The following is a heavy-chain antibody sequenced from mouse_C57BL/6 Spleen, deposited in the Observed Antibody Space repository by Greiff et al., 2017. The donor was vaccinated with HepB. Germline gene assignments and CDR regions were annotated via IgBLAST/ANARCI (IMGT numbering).Heavy chain of an antibody. CDR2: IYPGDGDT. V-gene: IGHV1-80*01. CDR3: ASSPIYDGYYGY. Sequence: QVQLKESGAELVKPGASVKISCKASGYAFSSYWMNWVKQRPGKGLEWIGQIYPGDGDTNYNGKFKGKATLTADKSSSTAYMQLSSLTSEDSAVYFCASSPIYDGYYGYWGQGTTLTVSS. J-gene: IGHJ2*01. CDR1: GYAFSSYW. D-gene: IGHD2-3*01.